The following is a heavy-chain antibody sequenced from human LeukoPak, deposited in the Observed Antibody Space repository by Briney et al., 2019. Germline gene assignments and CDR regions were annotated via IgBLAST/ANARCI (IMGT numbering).Heavy chain of an antibody. CDR3: AKDLNPNLEWLFHY. CDR2: ISGSGGST. CDR1: GFTFSSYA. V-gene: IGHV3-23*01. Sequence: GGSLRLSCAASGFTFSSYAMSWVRQAPGKGLEWVSAISGSGGSTYYADSVNGRFTISRDNSKNTLYLQMNSLRAEDTAVYYCAKDLNPNLEWLFHYWGQGTLVTVSS. J-gene: IGHJ4*02. D-gene: IGHD3-3*01.